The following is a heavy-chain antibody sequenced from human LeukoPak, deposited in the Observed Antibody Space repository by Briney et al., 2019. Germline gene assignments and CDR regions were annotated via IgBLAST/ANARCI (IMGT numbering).Heavy chain of an antibody. CDR2: IYYSGST. V-gene: IGHV4-39*01. Sequence: PSETLSLTCTVSGGSVSSSTYYWGWIRQPPGKGLEWIGSIYYSGSTYYNPSLKSRVTISVGTSKNQFSLRLSSATAADTAVYYCASLHYYYMDVWGKGTTVTVSS. J-gene: IGHJ6*03. CDR1: GGSVSSSTYY. CDR3: ASLHYYYMDV.